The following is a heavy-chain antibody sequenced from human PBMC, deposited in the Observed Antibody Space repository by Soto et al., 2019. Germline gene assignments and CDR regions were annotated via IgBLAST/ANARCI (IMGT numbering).Heavy chain of an antibody. Sequence: SLRLSCAASGFTFSSYAMSWVRQAPGKGLEWVSAISGSGGSTYYADSVKGRFTISRDNSKNTLYLQMNSLRAEDTAVYYCAKGDTAMVDNYYYYYGMDVWGQGTTVTVSS. J-gene: IGHJ6*02. D-gene: IGHD5-18*01. CDR1: GFTFSSYA. CDR2: ISGSGGST. V-gene: IGHV3-23*01. CDR3: AKGDTAMVDNYYYYYGMDV.